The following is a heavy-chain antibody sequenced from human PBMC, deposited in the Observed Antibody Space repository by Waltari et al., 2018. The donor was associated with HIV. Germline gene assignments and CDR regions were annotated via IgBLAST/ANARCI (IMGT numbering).Heavy chain of an antibody. CDR1: GGSISSYY. D-gene: IGHD2-2*01. J-gene: IGHJ6*02. Sequence: QVQLQESGPGLVKPSETLSLTCTVSGGSISSYYWSWIRQPPGKGLEWIGYIYYSGSTNYNPPLKSRVTISVDTSKNQFSLKLSSVTAADTAVYYCARIGVPAATYHYYYGMDVWGQGTTVTVSS. CDR3: ARIGVPAATYHYYYGMDV. CDR2: IYYSGST. V-gene: IGHV4-59*01.